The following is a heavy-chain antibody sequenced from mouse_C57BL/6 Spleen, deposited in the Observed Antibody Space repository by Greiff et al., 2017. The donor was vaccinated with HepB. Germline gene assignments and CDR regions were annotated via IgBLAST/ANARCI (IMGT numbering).Heavy chain of an antibody. Sequence: EVQLQQSGPELVKPGASVKISCKASGYTFTDYYMNWVKQSHGKSLEWIGDINPNNGGTSYNQKFKGKATLTVDKSSSTAYMELRSLTSEDSAVYYCASGGIYYDDWFAYWGQGTLVTVSA. CDR2: INPNNGGT. V-gene: IGHV1-26*01. D-gene: IGHD2-4*01. CDR3: ASGGIYYDDWFAY. CDR1: GYTFTDYY. J-gene: IGHJ3*01.